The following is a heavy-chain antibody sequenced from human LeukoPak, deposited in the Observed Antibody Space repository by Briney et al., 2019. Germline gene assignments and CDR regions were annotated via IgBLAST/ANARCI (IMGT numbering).Heavy chain of an antibody. CDR3: ARESSSWYGRGFDP. J-gene: IGHJ5*02. Sequence: SETLSLTCTAPGGSISSYYWSWIRQPPGKGLKWIGYIYYSGSTNNNPSVKSRVTISVDTSKTQFSLKLSSVTAADTAVYYCARESSSWYGRGFDPWGQGTLVTVSS. CDR2: IYYSGST. CDR1: GGSISSYY. V-gene: IGHV4-59*01. D-gene: IGHD6-13*01.